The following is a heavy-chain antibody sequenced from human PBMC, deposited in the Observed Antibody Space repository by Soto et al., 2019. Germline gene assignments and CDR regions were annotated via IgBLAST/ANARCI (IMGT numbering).Heavy chain of an antibody. J-gene: IGHJ4*02. D-gene: IGHD2-21*02. CDR3: AKWPPPRAYCGGGCFFHH. Sequence: EVQLLDSGGGLVQPGGSLRLSCTASGFTFNTYAMSWVRQAPGKGLEWVSAISASGGSTYYADSVKGRFTISRDNFKNPLELQMKSLRAEDTAVYYCAKWPPPRAYCGGGCFFHHWGQGTLVTVSS. CDR2: ISASGGST. V-gene: IGHV3-23*01. CDR1: GFTFNTYA.